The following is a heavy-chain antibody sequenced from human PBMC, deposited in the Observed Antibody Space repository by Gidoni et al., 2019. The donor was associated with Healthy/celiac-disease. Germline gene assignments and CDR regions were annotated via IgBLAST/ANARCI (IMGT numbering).Heavy chain of an antibody. CDR2: ISGSGGST. Sequence: SAISGSGGSTYYADSVKGRFTISRDNSKNTLYLQMNSLRAEDTAVYYCAKAGDGWGDGDYVAVQIDYWGQGTLVTVSS. J-gene: IGHJ4*02. V-gene: IGHV3-23*01. D-gene: IGHD4-17*01. CDR3: AKAGDGWGDGDYVAVQIDY.